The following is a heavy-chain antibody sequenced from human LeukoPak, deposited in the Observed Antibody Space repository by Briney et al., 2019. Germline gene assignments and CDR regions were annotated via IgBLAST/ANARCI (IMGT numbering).Heavy chain of an antibody. J-gene: IGHJ4*02. CDR1: GYTFTSYD. Sequence: ASVKVSCKASGYTFTSYDINWVRQATGQGLEWMGWMNPNSGNTGYAQKFQGRVTMTRNTSISTAYMELSSLRSEDTAVYYCARLGNSSGWGPGWGQGTLVTVSS. D-gene: IGHD6-19*01. CDR3: ARLGNSSGWGPG. V-gene: IGHV1-8*01. CDR2: MNPNSGNT.